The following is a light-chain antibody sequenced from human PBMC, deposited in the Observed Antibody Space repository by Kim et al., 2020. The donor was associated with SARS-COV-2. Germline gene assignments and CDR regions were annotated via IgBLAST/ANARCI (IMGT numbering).Light chain of an antibody. CDR1: KLGDKY. CDR3: QAWDSSTGGVV. Sequence: PGQTARITCSGDKLGDKYACWYQQKPGQSPVLVIYQDSKRPSGIPERFSGSNSGNTATLTLSGTQAMDEADYYCQAWDSSTGGVVFGGGTQLTVL. CDR2: QDS. J-gene: IGLJ2*01. V-gene: IGLV3-1*01.